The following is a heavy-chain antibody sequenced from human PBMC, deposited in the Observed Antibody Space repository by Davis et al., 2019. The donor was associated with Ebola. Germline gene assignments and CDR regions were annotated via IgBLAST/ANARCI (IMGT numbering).Heavy chain of an antibody. CDR3: AREVYYYYYGMDV. Sequence: ASVKVSCKASGYTFTSYGISWVRQAPGQGLEWMGWISAYNGNTNYAQKFQGRVTMTRNTSISTAYMELSSLRSEDTAVYYCAREVYYYYYGMDVWGQGTTVTVSS. CDR2: ISAYNGNT. V-gene: IGHV1-18*01. J-gene: IGHJ6*02. CDR1: GYTFTSYG.